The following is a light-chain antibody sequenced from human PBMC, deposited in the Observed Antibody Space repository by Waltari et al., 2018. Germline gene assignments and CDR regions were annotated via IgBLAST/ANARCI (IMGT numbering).Light chain of an antibody. J-gene: IGLJ3*02. CDR2: YCDVS. CDR3: SSYSSSNTWV. V-gene: IGLV2-14*04. Sequence: QEQPGKAPNIIFYYCDVSKRPSVVSDRFSGSKSGNTASLTISGLQADDEADYYCSSYSSSNTWVFGGGTKLTVL.